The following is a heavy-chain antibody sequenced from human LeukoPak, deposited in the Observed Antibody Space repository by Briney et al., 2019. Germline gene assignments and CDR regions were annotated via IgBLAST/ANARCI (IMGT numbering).Heavy chain of an antibody. Sequence: WGSLSLSCAASGFTFTNYRMTWVRQAPGKGLEWVSSISSTSAYIFYADSVQGRFTISRDNAKSSLYLQMNSLRAEDTAVYYCARENGAYADAFDIWGQGTLVT. CDR1: GFTFTNYR. V-gene: IGHV3-21*01. J-gene: IGHJ3*02. D-gene: IGHD4-17*01. CDR2: ISSTSAYI. CDR3: ARENGAYADAFDI.